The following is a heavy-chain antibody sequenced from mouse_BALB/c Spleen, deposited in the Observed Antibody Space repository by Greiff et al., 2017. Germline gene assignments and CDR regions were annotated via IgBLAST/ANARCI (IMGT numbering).Heavy chain of an antibody. CDR3: ASPYDGYLAWFAY. V-gene: IGHV3-8*02. D-gene: IGHD2-3*01. J-gene: IGHJ3*01. Sequence: VHVKQSGPSLVKPSQTLSLTCSVTGDSITSGYWNWIRKFPGNKLEYMGYISYSGSTYYNPSLKSRISITRDTSKNQYYLQLNSVTTEDTATYYCASPYDGYLAWFAYWGQGTLVTVSA. CDR1: GDSITSGY. CDR2: ISYSGST.